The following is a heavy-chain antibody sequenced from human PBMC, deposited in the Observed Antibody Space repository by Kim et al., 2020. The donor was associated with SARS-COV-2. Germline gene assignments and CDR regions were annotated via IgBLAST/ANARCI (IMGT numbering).Heavy chain of an antibody. V-gene: IGHV5-51*01. Sequence: GESLKISCKGSGYTFANYWIGWVRQMPGKGLEWMGIIFPGDSHTKYGQSFQGQVTISADKSLSTVYLHWTSLQASDSAMYYCARHASPPLYFDMDIWGQGTAVTVSS. CDR1: GYTFANYW. CDR3: ARHASPPLYFDMDI. CDR2: IFPGDSHT. J-gene: IGHJ6*02.